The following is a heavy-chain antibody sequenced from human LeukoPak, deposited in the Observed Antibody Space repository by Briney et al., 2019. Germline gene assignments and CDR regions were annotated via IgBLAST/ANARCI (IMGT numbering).Heavy chain of an antibody. CDR1: GGSFSGYY. D-gene: IGHD3-10*01. Sequence: SETLSLTCAVYGGSFSGYYWSWIRQPPGKGLEWIGEINHSGSTNYNPSLKSRVTISVDTSKNQFSLKLSSVTAADTAVYYCARGLTLLWFGDPYYFDYWGQGTLVTVSS. J-gene: IGHJ4*02. CDR2: INHSGST. CDR3: ARGLTLLWFGDPYYFDY. V-gene: IGHV4-34*01.